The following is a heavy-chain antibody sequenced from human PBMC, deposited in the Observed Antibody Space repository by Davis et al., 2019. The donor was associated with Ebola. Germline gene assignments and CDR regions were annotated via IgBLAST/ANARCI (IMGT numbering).Heavy chain of an antibody. J-gene: IGHJ4*02. D-gene: IGHD5-18*01. CDR2: IYHTGNT. Sequence: SETLSLTCAVSGGSINSANWWTWVRQSPGKGLEWIGEIYHTGNTNYNPSLKSRVTISVDTSKNQFSLKLSSVTAADTAVYYCARGRRYSYGPPRYWGQGTLVTVSS. CDR3: ARGRRYSYGPPRY. V-gene: IGHV4-4*02. CDR1: GGSINSANW.